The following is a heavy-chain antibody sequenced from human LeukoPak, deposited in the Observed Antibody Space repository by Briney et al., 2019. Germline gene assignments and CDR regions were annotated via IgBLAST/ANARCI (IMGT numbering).Heavy chain of an antibody. Sequence: ASVKVSCKVSGYTLAELSMHWVRQAPGKGLEWMGGFDPEDGETIYAQKFQGRVTMTEDTSTDTAYMELSSLRSEDTAVYYCATGLTKWLVRKYFDYWGQGTLVTVSS. J-gene: IGHJ4*02. D-gene: IGHD6-19*01. CDR2: FDPEDGET. CDR1: GYTLAELS. CDR3: ATGLTKWLVRKYFDY. V-gene: IGHV1-24*01.